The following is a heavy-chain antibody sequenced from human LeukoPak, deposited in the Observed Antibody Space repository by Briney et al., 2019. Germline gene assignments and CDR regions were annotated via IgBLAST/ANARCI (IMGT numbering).Heavy chain of an antibody. J-gene: IGHJ4*02. CDR2: INPNSGGT. CDR3: ARTLGRTTVTTIDY. CDR1: GYTFTSYH. Sequence: ASVKVSCKASGYTFTSYHMHWVRQAPGQGLEWMGWINPNSGGTNYAQKFQGRVTMTRDTSISTAYMELSRLRSDDTAVYYCARTLGRTTVTTIDYWGQGTLVTVSS. V-gene: IGHV1-2*02. D-gene: IGHD4-17*01.